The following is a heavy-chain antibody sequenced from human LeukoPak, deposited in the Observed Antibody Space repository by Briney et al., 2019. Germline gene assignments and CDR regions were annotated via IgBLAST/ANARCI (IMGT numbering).Heavy chain of an antibody. CDR2: IWYDGSNK. J-gene: IGHJ6*02. D-gene: IGHD3-10*01. CDR3: ARDLSLDRYYYYGMDV. CDR1: GFTFSSYG. Sequence: GGSLRLSCAASGFTFSSYGMHWVRQAPGKGLEWVAVIWYDGSNKYYADSVKGRFTISRDNSKNTLYLQMNSLRAEDTAVYHCARDLSLDRYYYYGMDVWGQGTTVTVSS. V-gene: IGHV3-33*01.